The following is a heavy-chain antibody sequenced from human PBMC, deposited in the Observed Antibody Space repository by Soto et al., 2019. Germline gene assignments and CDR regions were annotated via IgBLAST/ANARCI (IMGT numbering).Heavy chain of an antibody. Sequence: ASVKVSCKASGYTFTSYGISWVRQAPGQGLEWMGWISAYNGNTNYAQKLQGRVTMTTDTSTSTAYMELRSLRSDDTAVYYCARAGRFLEWLSFSFDYWGQGTLVTVSS. CDR3: ARAGRFLEWLSFSFDY. CDR2: ISAYNGNT. D-gene: IGHD3-3*01. J-gene: IGHJ4*02. V-gene: IGHV1-18*01. CDR1: GYTFTSYG.